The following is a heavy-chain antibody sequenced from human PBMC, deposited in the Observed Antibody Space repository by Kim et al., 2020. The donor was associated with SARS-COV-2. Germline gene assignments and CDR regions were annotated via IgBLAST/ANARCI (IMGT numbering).Heavy chain of an antibody. D-gene: IGHD3-10*01. J-gene: IGHJ3*02. CDR2: SNK. Sequence: SNKYYAASRKGRFTTSSDDSKNTLYLQMNRLGAEDTAVYYCAGGGDAFDIWGQGTMVTVSS. CDR3: AGGGDAFDI. V-gene: IGHV3-30*02.